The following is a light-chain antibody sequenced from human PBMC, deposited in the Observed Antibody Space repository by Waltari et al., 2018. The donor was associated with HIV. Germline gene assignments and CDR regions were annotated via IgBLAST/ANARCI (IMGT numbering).Light chain of an antibody. CDR2: DVT. Sequence: SALTQPASVSASRGQSITISCTGTTSDIGDYNYVSWYQQLPGKAPKLMIFDVTMRPSGVSNRFSGSKSGNTASLTISGLQAEDEADYYCSSYSTRTTFVIFGGGTKLTV. CDR3: SSYSTRTTFVI. J-gene: IGLJ2*01. CDR1: TSDIGDYNY. V-gene: IGLV2-14*01.